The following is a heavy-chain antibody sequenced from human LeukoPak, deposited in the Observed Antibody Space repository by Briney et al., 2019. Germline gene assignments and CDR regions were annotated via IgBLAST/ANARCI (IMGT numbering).Heavy chain of an antibody. CDR3: AKGGVKSGWYVS. J-gene: IGHJ5*01. D-gene: IGHD3-3*01. Sequence: GGSLRLSCAVSGFTFSNYAMSWVRQAPGKGLQWVSLIGGSGGTTYYADSVKGRFTISRDNSKNTLYLQMNSLRAEDTAVYYCAKGGVKSGWYVSWGQGTLVTVSS. V-gene: IGHV3-23*01. CDR2: IGGSGGTT. CDR1: GFTFSNYA.